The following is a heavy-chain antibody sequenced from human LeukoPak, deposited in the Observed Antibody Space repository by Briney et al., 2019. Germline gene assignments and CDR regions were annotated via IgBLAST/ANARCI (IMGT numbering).Heavy chain of an antibody. CDR3: ARVARYYDILTGSAVGYYYMDV. V-gene: IGHV4-39*07. J-gene: IGHJ6*03. Sequence: SETLSLTCTVSGGSISSSSYYWGWIRQPPGKGLEWIGSIYYSGSTYYNPSLKSRVTISVDTSKNQFSLKLSSVTAADTAVYYCARVARYYDILTGSAVGYYYMDVWGKGTTVTVSS. D-gene: IGHD3-9*01. CDR2: IYYSGST. CDR1: GGSISSSSYY.